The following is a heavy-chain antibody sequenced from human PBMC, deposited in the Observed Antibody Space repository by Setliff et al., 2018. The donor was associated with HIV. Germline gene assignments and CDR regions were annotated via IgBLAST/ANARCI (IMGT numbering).Heavy chain of an antibody. J-gene: IGHJ4*02. Sequence: SETLSLTCAVYGGSFSGYYWNWIRQPPGKGLEWIGEIIHSGGTNYNPSLKSRVTISVDTSKNQFSLKLSSVTAADTAVYYCARRSGYAEDYWGQGTLVPVSS. CDR2: IIHSGGT. CDR3: ARRSGYAEDY. D-gene: IGHD5-12*01. CDR1: GGSFSGYY. V-gene: IGHV4-34*12.